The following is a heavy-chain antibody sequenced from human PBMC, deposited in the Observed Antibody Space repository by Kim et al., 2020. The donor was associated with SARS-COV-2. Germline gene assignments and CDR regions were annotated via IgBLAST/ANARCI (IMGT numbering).Heavy chain of an antibody. J-gene: IGHJ4*02. CDR3: AKGTTGPHQERYFDY. D-gene: IGHD1-1*01. CDR1: GFSFSTYA. Sequence: GGSLRLSCTASGFSFSTYAMAWVRQAPGKGLEWVSAIGRGGTTYYADSVKGRFTISRDNSKNTLYLQMNSLRAEDKALYYCAKGTTGPHQERYFDYWGQGTLVTVSS. V-gene: IGHV3-23*01. CDR2: IGRGGTT.